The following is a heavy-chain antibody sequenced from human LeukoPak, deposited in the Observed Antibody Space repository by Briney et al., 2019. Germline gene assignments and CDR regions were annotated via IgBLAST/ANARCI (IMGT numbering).Heavy chain of an antibody. Sequence: PSETLSPTCTVSGYSISSGYYWGWIRQPPGKGLEWIGSIYHSGSTYYNPSLKSRVTISVDTSKNQFSLKLSSVTAADTAVYYCAREQRTMEPDNWFDPWGQGTLVTVSS. CDR2: IYHSGST. CDR3: AREQRTMEPDNWFDP. D-gene: IGHD3-10*01. CDR1: GYSISSGYY. J-gene: IGHJ5*02. V-gene: IGHV4-38-2*02.